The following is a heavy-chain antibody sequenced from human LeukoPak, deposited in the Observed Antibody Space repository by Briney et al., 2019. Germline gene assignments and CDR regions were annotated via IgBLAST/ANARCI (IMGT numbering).Heavy chain of an antibody. CDR2: IYYSGST. CDR1: GGSISSYY. V-gene: IGHV4-59*01. Sequence: PSETLSLTCTVSGGSISSYYWSWIRQPPGKGLEWIGYIYYSGSTNYNPSLKSRVTISVDTSKNQFSLKLSSVTAADTAVYYCARASIVGAPINYWGQGTLVTVSS. D-gene: IGHD1-26*01. CDR3: ARASIVGAPINY. J-gene: IGHJ4*02.